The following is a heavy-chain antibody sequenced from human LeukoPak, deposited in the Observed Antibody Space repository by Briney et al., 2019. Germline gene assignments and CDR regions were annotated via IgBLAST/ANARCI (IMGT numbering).Heavy chain of an antibody. D-gene: IGHD2-2*01. J-gene: IGHJ5*02. V-gene: IGHV1-69*13. CDR1: GYTFTSYD. CDR3: AREPHTMGFDP. Sequence: SVKVSCKASGYTFTSYDISWVRQAPGQGLEWMGGIIPIFGTANYAQKFQGRVTITADESTSTAYMELSSLRSEDTAVYYCAREPHTMGFDPWGQGTLVTVSS. CDR2: IIPIFGTA.